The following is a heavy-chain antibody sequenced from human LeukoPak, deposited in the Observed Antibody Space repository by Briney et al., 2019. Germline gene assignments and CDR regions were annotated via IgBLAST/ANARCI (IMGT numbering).Heavy chain of an antibody. D-gene: IGHD6-13*01. CDR1: GGSISSSSYY. CDR2: IYYSGST. Sequence: PSETLSLTCTVSGGSISSSSYYWGWIRQPPGKGLEWIGSIYYSGSTYYNPSLKSRVTISVDTSKNQFSLKPSSVTAADTAVYYCARGSSSWYPLDYWGQGTLVTVSS. CDR3: ARGSSSWYPLDY. J-gene: IGHJ4*02. V-gene: IGHV4-39*07.